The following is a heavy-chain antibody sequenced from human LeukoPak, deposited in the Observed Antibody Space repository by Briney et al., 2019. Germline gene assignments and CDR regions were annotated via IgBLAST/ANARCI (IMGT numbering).Heavy chain of an antibody. CDR1: GGSISSYY. CDR2: IYYSGST. V-gene: IGHV4-59*01. CDR3: ARDRSGYDSSGYYYYYGMDV. D-gene: IGHD3-22*01. Sequence: SETLSLTCTVSGGSISSYYWSWIRQPPGKGLEWIGYIYYSGSTNYNPSLKSRVTISVDTSKNQFSLKLSSETAADTAVYYCARDRSGYDSSGYYYYYGMDVWGQGTTVTVSS. J-gene: IGHJ6*02.